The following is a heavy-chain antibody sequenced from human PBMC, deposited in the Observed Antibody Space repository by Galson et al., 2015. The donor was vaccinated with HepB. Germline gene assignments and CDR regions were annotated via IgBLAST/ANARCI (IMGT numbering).Heavy chain of an antibody. CDR3: ARRPYGSGPRSNGMDV. J-gene: IGHJ6*02. V-gene: IGHV1-69*02. Sequence: SVKVSCKASGGTFSSYTISWVRQAPGQGLEWMGRIIPILGIANYAQKFQGRVTITADKSTSTAYMELSSLRSEDTAAYYCARRPYGSGPRSNGMDVWGQGTTVTVSS. D-gene: IGHD3-10*01. CDR1: GGTFSSYT. CDR2: IIPILGIA.